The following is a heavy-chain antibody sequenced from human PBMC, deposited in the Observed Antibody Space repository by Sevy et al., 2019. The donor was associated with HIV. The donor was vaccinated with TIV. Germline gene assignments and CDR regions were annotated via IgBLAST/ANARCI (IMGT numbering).Heavy chain of an antibody. D-gene: IGHD3-16*01. J-gene: IGHJ6*03. CDR1: EFTFSSYS. CDR2: ISSSSSSI. CDR3: GGGNYDYGQGYMDV. V-gene: IGHV3-48*02. Sequence: GGSLRLSCAASEFTFSSYSMNWVRQAPGKGLEWVAYISSSSSSIYYVDSVKGLFTISRDNAKNSLYLQMNSLRDEDTAVHYCGGGNYDYGQGYMDVWGKGTTVTVSS.